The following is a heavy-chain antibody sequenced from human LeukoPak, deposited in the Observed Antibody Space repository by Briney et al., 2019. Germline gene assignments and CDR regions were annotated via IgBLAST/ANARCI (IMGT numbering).Heavy chain of an antibody. CDR3: AKDRSPDYDFWSGLDY. V-gene: IGHV3-43D*03. CDR1: GFTFDDYA. CDR2: ISWDGCST. Sequence: PGGSLRLSCAASGFTFDDYAMHWVRQAPGKGLEWVSLISWDGCSTYYPDPVKGRFTISRDNSKNSLYLQMHSLRAEDTALYYCAKDRSPDYDFWSGLDYWGQGTLVTVSS. D-gene: IGHD3-3*01. J-gene: IGHJ4*02.